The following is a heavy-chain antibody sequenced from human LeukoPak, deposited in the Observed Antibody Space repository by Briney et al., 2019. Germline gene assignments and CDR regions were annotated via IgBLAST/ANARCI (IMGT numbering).Heavy chain of an antibody. V-gene: IGHV1-2*02. D-gene: IGHD2-2*03. CDR1: GYAFTDYF. Sequence: GASVKVSCKTSGYAFTDYFMHWVRQAPGQGLEWMGWINPNSGGTNYAQQFQGRITMTRDTSISTVYMELSTLRSEDTAVYYCARDGYCSSTSLQCSAGYYYMDVWGKGTTVTVSS. J-gene: IGHJ6*03. CDR3: ARDGYCSSTSLQCSAGYYYMDV. CDR2: INPNSGGT.